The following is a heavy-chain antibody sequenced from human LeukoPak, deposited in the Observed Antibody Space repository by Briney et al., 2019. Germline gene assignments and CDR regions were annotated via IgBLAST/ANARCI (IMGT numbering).Heavy chain of an antibody. J-gene: IGHJ4*02. CDR2: ISSGGST. V-gene: IGHV3-66*01. Sequence: PGGSLRLSCAASGLTVSSNYMSWVRQAPGKGLEWVSLISSGGSTYYADSVRGRFTISRDNSKNTLYLQMNSLRAEDTAVYYCAKEGRSSTPGYWGQGTLVTVSS. CDR3: AKEGRSSTPGY. CDR1: GLTVSSNY. D-gene: IGHD6-13*01.